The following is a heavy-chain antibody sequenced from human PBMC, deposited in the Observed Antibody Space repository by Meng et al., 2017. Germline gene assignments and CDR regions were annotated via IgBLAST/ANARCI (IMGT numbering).Heavy chain of an antibody. CDR2: IYWDDDK. J-gene: IGHJ5*02. V-gene: IGHV2-5*02. D-gene: IGHD2-21*02. Sequence: HITLKESGPTLVKPTQTLTLTCTFSGFSLSTSGVGVGWIRQPPGKAPEWLALIYWDDDKRYSPSLKSRLTITKDTSKNQVVLTMTNMDPVDTATYYCAHRRGDSREGWFDPWGQGTLVTVSS. CDR1: GFSLSTSGVG. CDR3: AHRRGDSREGWFDP.